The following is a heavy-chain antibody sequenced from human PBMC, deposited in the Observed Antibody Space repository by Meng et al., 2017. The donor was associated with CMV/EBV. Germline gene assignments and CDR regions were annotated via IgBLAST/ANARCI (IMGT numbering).Heavy chain of an antibody. J-gene: IGHJ6*02. D-gene: IGHD2-2*01. CDR1: GFTFDDYA. Sequence: SLKISCAASGFTFDDYAMHWVRQAPGKGLEWVSGISWNSGSIGYADSVKGRFTISRDSAKNSLYLQMNSLRAEDTAVYYCARDGPIVVVRGHYGMDVWGQGTTVTVSS. CDR2: ISWNSGSI. V-gene: IGHV3-9*01. CDR3: ARDGPIVVVRGHYGMDV.